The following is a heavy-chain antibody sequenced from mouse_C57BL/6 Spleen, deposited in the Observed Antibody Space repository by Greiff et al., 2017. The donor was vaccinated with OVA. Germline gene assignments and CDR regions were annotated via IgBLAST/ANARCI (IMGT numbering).Heavy chain of an antibody. CDR2: IYPGSGNT. CDR1: GYSFTSYY. Sequence: QVQLKESGPELVKPGASVKISCKASGYSFTSYYIHWVKQRPGQGLEWIGWIYPGSGNTKYNEKFKGKATLTADTSSSTAYMQLSSLTSEDSAVYYCTRAGYDYDGFAYWGQGTLVTVSA. V-gene: IGHV1-66*01. D-gene: IGHD2-4*01. CDR3: TRAGYDYDGFAY. J-gene: IGHJ3*01.